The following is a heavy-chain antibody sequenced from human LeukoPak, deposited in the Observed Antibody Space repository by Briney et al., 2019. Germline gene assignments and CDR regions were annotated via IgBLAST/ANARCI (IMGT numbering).Heavy chain of an antibody. D-gene: IGHD6-13*01. J-gene: IGHJ4*02. Sequence: SETLSLTCTVSAGSISNYYWSWIRQPPGKGLEWIGYISYSGSTNYNPSLKSRVTISVDTSKNQFSRKLSSVTAADTAVCYCARLGPAAGTSFDYWGQGTLVTVSS. CDR1: AGSISNYY. CDR2: ISYSGST. V-gene: IGHV4-59*08. CDR3: ARLGPAAGTSFDY.